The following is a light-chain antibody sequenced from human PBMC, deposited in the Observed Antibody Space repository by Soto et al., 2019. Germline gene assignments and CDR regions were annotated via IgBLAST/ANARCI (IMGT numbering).Light chain of an antibody. Sequence: AIRMTQSPSSLSASTGDRVTITCRASQGISSYLAWYQQKPGKAPKLLIYAASTLQSGVPSRFSGSGSGTDFTLTISCLQSEDFATYSCQQYYSYPLTFGGGPKV. J-gene: IGKJ4*01. V-gene: IGKV1-8*01. CDR3: QQYYSYPLT. CDR2: AAS. CDR1: QGISSY.